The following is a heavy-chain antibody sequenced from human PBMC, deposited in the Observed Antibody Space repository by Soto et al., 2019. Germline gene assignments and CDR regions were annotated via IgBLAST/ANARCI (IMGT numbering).Heavy chain of an antibody. CDR1: GFTFSDYY. CDR2: ISSSGSYT. J-gene: IGHJ4*02. V-gene: IGHV3-11*05. CDR3: AKATQVVGATFSDY. Sequence: GGSLRLSCAASGFTFSDYYMSWIRQAPGKGLEWVSHISSSGSYTNYADSVKGRFTISRDNAKNSLYLQMNSLRAEDTAVYYCAKATQVVGATFSDYWGQGTLVTVSS. D-gene: IGHD1-26*01.